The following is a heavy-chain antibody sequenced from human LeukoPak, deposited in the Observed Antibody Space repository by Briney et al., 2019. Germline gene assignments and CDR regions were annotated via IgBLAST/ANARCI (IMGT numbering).Heavy chain of an antibody. CDR1: GFTFSSYA. V-gene: IGHV3-30-3*01. CDR3: ARGDDITMIAVGAFDI. Sequence: GGSLRLSCAASGFTFSSYAMHWVRQAPGKGLEWVAVISYDGSNKYYADSVKGRFTISRDNSKNTLYLQMNSLRAEDTAVYYCARGDDITMIAVGAFDIWGQGTMVTVSS. J-gene: IGHJ3*02. CDR2: ISYDGSNK. D-gene: IGHD3-22*01.